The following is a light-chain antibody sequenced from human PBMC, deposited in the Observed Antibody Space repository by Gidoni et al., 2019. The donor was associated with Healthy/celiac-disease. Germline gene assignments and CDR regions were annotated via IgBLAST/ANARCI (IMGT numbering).Light chain of an antibody. J-gene: IGLJ3*02. V-gene: IGLV1-47*01. CDR3: AAWYDSLSGWV. CDR2: RNN. Sequence: QSVPHQPPPASGTPGQRVTISCSGSSSNIGSNYVYWYQQLPGTPPKLLIYRNNQRPSGVPDRFSGAKSCTSTSLAISGLRSEDEADYYCAAWYDSLSGWVFGGGTKLTVL. CDR1: SSNIGSNY.